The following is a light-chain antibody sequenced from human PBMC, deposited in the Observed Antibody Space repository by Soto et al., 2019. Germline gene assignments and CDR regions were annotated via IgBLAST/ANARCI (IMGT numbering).Light chain of an antibody. Sequence: QSVLTQPASVSGSPGQSITISCTGTSSDVGGYNYVSWYQQHPGKAPKLMIYAVTDRPSGVSSRFSGSKSGNTASLTISGLQAEDEADYYCSSYTSSGTSVFGTGTKVTVL. V-gene: IGLV2-14*01. CDR1: SSDVGGYNY. CDR3: SSYTSSGTSV. CDR2: AVT. J-gene: IGLJ1*01.